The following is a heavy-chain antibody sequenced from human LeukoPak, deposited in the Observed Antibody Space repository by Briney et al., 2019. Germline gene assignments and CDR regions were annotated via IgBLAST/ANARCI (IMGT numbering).Heavy chain of an antibody. Sequence: PGGSLRLSCAASGFTFSGSAMHWVRQASGKGLEWVGRIRSKANSYATAYAASVKGRFTISRDDSKNTAYLQMNSLKTEDTAVYYCTRQVYYYDSSGYDYYGMDAWGQGTTVTVSS. CDR3: TRQVYYYDSSGYDYYGMDA. CDR1: GFTFSGSA. V-gene: IGHV3-73*01. J-gene: IGHJ6*02. D-gene: IGHD3-22*01. CDR2: IRSKANSYAT.